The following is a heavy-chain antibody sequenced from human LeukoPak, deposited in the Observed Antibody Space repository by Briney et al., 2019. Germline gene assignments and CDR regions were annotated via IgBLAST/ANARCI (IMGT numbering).Heavy chain of an antibody. V-gene: IGHV3-30*18. CDR3: ANGGRRCSYGYWFDP. CDR2: ISCDGANK. Sequence: GGSLRLSCVASGFTFSIYGIHWVRQAPGKGLEWVAVISCDGANKEYADSVKGRFTISRDNSKNTLYMEMDSLRAEDTAVYYCANGGRRCSYGYWFDPWGQGTLVTVS. J-gene: IGHJ5*02. D-gene: IGHD5-18*01. CDR1: GFTFSIYG.